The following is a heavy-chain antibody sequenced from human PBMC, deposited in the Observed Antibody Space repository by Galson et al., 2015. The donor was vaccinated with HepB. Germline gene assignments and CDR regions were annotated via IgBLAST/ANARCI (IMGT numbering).Heavy chain of an antibody. CDR2: INHSGST. Sequence: ETLSLTCAVYGGSFSGYYWSWIRQPPGKGLEWIGEINHSGSTNYNPSLKSRVTISADKSISTAYLQWSSLKASDTAMYYCARRAPNDNGAPPGDYWGQGTLVTVSS. V-gene: IGHV4-34*01. CDR1: GGSFSGYY. CDR3: ARRAPNDNGAPPGDY. J-gene: IGHJ4*02. D-gene: IGHD4/OR15-4a*01.